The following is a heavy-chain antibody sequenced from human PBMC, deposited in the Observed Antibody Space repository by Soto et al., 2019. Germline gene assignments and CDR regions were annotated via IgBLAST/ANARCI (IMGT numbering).Heavy chain of an antibody. CDR2: MYYSGST. CDR1: GGSISGHY. V-gene: IGHV4-59*08. CDR3: ARGPYYDLIWNYYYMDV. Sequence: QVQLQESGPGLVKPSETLSLSCSVSGGSISGHYWSWVRQTPGKGLEWIGYMYYSGSTNYNPSLKSRVTISVDTSKNHSSLRLTSVTAADTAVYYCARGPYYDLIWNYYYMDVWGKGTTGTVSS. J-gene: IGHJ6*03. D-gene: IGHD3-16*01.